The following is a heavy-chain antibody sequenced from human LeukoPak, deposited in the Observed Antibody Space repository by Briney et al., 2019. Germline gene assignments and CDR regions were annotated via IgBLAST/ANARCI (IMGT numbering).Heavy chain of an antibody. CDR3: AREPIDYDFWSGPLDY. J-gene: IGHJ4*02. CDR1: GFTFDDYA. D-gene: IGHD3-3*01. Sequence: PGGSLRLSCAASGFTFDDYAMHWVRHAPGKGLEWVSGISWNSGSIGYADSVKGRFTISRDNAKNSLYLQMNSLRAEDTAVYYCAREPIDYDFWSGPLDYWGQGTLVTVSS. CDR2: ISWNSGSI. V-gene: IGHV3-9*01.